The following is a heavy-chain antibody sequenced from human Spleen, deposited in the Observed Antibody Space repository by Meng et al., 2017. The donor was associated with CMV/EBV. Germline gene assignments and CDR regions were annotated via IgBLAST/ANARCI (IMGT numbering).Heavy chain of an antibody. CDR3: ATDWSRQLLGS. CDR1: GFTFNNDW. J-gene: IGHJ4*02. Sequence: GESLKISCAASGFTFNNDWMSWVRQAPGKGLEWVGRIKTKIDGETTDFAAPVKGRFSISRDDSKNTLYLQMNSLKAEDTAVYYCATDWSRQLLGSWGQGTLVTVSS. CDR2: IKTKIDGETT. V-gene: IGHV3-15*01. D-gene: IGHD6-13*01.